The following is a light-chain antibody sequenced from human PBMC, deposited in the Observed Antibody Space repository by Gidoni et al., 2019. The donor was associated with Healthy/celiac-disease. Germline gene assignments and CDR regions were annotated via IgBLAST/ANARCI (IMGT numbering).Light chain of an antibody. V-gene: IGLV3-9*01. CDR1: NIGSKN. Sequence: SYELTQPLSVSVALGQPARITCGGNNIGSKNVHWYKQKPGQAPVLVIYRDSNRPSGIPERFSGSNSGNTATLTISRAQAGDEADYYCQVWDSSTAVFGGGTKLTVL. CDR2: RDS. J-gene: IGLJ2*01. CDR3: QVWDSSTAV.